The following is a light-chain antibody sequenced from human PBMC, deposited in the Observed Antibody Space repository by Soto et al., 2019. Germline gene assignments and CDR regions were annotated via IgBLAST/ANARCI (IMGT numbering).Light chain of an antibody. CDR3: SSYAGSSTWV. CDR1: SSDIGAYNF. CDR2: EVT. J-gene: IGLJ2*01. Sequence: SAPTQPPSASGSPGQSATISCTGSSSDIGAYNFVSWYQQYPGKAPKLIIYEVTKRPSGVPDRFSGSKSGNTASLTVSGLQTEDEADYYCSSYAGSSTWVFGGGTKLTVL. V-gene: IGLV2-8*01.